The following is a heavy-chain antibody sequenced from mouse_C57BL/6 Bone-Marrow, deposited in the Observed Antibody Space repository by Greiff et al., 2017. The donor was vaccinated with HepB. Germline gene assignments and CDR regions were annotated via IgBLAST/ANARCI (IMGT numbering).Heavy chain of an antibody. Sequence: EVQLQQSGPELVKPGASVKIPCKASGYTFTDYNMDWVKQSHGKSLEWIGDINPNNGGTIYNQKFKGKATLTVDKSSSTAYMELRSLTSEDTAVYYCARWAQIYYYGSRGAMDYWGQGTSVTVSS. V-gene: IGHV1-18*01. J-gene: IGHJ4*01. CDR2: INPNNGGT. CDR3: ARWAQIYYYGSRGAMDY. CDR1: GYTFTDYN. D-gene: IGHD1-1*01.